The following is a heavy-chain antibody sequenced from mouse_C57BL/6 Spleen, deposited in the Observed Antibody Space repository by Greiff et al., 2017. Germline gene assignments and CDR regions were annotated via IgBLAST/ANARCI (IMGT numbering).Heavy chain of an antibody. CDR2: VNPGSGGT. J-gene: IGHJ2*01. CDR1: GYAFTNSL. CDR3: ARSGDYYGSSPGYFDY. V-gene: IGHV1-54*01. D-gene: IGHD1-1*01. Sequence: QVQLKQSGAELVRPGTSVKVSCKASGYAFTNSLIEWVKQRPGQGLEWIGVVNPGSGGTNYNEKFKGKATLTADKSSSTAYMQLSSLTSEDSAVYFWARSGDYYGSSPGYFDYWGQGTTLTVSS.